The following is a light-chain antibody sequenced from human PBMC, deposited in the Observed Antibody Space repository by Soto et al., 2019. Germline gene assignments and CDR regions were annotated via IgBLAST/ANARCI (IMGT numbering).Light chain of an antibody. CDR3: CSYAGSSTFRMV. CDR1: SSDVGSYNL. Sequence: QSVLTQPASVSGSPGQSITISCTGTSSDVGSYNLVSWYQQHPGKAPKLMIYEGSKRPSGVSNRFSGSKSGNTASLTISGLRAEDEADYYCCSYAGSSTFRMVFGGGTKVTVL. V-gene: IGLV2-23*03. J-gene: IGLJ2*01. CDR2: EGS.